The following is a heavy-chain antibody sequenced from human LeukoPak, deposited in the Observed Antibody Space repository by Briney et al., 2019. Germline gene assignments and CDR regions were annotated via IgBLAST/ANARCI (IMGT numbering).Heavy chain of an antibody. V-gene: IGHV1-2*02. Sequence: ASVKVSCKASGYIFTGYYMHWVRQAPGQGLEWMGWINPNSGGTNYAQKFQGRVTMTRDTSISTAYMELSRLRSDDTAVYYCARGGQPYYYDSSGYYNYFDYWGQGTLVTVSS. J-gene: IGHJ4*02. D-gene: IGHD3-22*01. CDR2: INPNSGGT. CDR1: GYIFTGYY. CDR3: ARGGQPYYYDSSGYYNYFDY.